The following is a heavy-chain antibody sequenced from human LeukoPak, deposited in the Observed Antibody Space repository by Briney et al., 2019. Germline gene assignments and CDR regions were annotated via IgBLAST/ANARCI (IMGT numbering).Heavy chain of an antibody. J-gene: IGHJ6*03. Sequence: PGGSLRLSCAASGFTFSSYAMSWVRQAPGKGLEWVSTVSGTGGSTYYADSVMGRFTISRDNSKNTLYLQMNSLRAEDTAVYYCTTDRSSSWSNEYYYYYMDVWGKGTTVTISS. CDR1: GFTFSSYA. CDR3: TTDRSSSWSNEYYYYYMDV. V-gene: IGHV3-23*01. CDR2: VSGTGGST. D-gene: IGHD6-13*01.